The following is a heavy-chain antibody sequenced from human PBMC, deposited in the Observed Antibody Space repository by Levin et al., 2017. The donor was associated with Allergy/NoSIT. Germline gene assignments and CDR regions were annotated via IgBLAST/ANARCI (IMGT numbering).Heavy chain of an antibody. D-gene: IGHD3-16*02. V-gene: IGHV5-51*01. J-gene: IGHJ3*02. CDR3: VRPRRMALRYDAFDI. CDR1: GYTFPSYW. CDR2: IYPGDSDT. Sequence: GGSLRLSCKGSGYTFPSYWIGWVRQMPEKGLEWMGIIYPGDSDTRYSPSFQGQVTISVDKSISTAYLQWSSLKASDTAIYYVVRPRRMALRYDAFDIWGQGTMVTVSS.